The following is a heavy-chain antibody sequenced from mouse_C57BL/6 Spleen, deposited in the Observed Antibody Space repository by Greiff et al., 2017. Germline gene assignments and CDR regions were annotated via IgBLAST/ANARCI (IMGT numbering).Heavy chain of an antibody. CDR3: ARCDDGYYGKYFEV. CDR1: GFSLTSYG. CDR2: IWSGRST. J-gene: IGHJ1*03. D-gene: IGHD2-3*01. V-gene: IGHV2-2*01. Sequence: VKLVESGPGLVQPSQSLSITCTVSGFSLTSYGVHWVRQSPGKGLEWLGVIWSGRSTDYNAAFISRLSISKDNSKSHVFFKMSSLQADDTAIYYCARCDDGYYGKYFEVWGTGTTVTVSS.